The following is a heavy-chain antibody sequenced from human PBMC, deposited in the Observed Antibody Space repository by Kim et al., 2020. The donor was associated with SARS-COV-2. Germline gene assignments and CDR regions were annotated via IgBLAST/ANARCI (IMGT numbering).Heavy chain of an antibody. CDR1: GFTFSSYA. Sequence: GGSLRLSCAASGFTFSSYAMHWVRQAPGKGLEWVAVISYDGSNKYYADSVKGRFTISRDNSKNTLYLQMNSLRAEDTAVYYCARDFPLLYNWNRHDAFDIWGQGTMVTVSS. D-gene: IGHD1-20*01. CDR3: ARDFPLLYNWNRHDAFDI. CDR2: ISYDGSNK. J-gene: IGHJ3*02. V-gene: IGHV3-30-3*01.